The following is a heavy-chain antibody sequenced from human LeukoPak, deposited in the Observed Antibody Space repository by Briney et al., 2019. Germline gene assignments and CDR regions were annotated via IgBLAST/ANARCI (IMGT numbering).Heavy chain of an antibody. V-gene: IGHV3-53*01. D-gene: IGHD4/OR15-4a*01. Sequence: GGSLRLSCAASGFTFSSYEMNWVRQAPGKGLEWVSVIYNVGTTYYADSVKGRFTISRDNSKNTLYLQMNSLRVEDTAVYYCARIPAGYGVNSGGYWGQGTLVTVSS. CDR1: GFTFSSYE. CDR2: IYNVGTT. J-gene: IGHJ4*02. CDR3: ARIPAGYGVNSGGY.